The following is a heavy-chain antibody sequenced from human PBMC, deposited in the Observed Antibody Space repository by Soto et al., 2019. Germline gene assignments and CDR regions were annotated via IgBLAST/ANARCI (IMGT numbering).Heavy chain of an antibody. J-gene: IGHJ5*02. CDR2: SRLSGST. CDR3: SPGYGSSFHYWPHLNL. CDR1: SGSFSGYY. D-gene: IGHD1-26*01. Sequence: QVQLQQWGAGLLKPSETLSLRCVVYSGSFSGYYWTWIRQPPGKGQERIGESRLSGSTNYNTSLMSRGTTSADPFNKHFTPGLGAVTAADTSAIYCSPGYGSSFHYWPHLNLWGQGTLVTVSS. V-gene: IGHV4-34*01.